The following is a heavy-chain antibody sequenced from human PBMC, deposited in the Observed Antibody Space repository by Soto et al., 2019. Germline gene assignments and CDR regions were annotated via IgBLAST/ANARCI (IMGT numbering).Heavy chain of an antibody. CDR1: SDSVSKYF. Sequence: SETLSLTCNVSSDSVSKYFWRWIRQPPGKGLEWIGYIFRRGTAETADYNPSLKSRVSISLDTSKNQVSLQVTSVTAADTAVYYCARHLRGTSAFDLWGQGALVTVSS. V-gene: IGHV4-59*02. CDR2: IFRRG. CDR3: ARHLRGTSAFDL. J-gene: IGHJ3*01.